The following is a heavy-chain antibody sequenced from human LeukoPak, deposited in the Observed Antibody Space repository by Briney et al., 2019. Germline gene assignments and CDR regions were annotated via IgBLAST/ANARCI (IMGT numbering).Heavy chain of an antibody. Sequence: SETLSLTCTVSGGSISDYYWSWIRQPAGKGLEWIGHIYSSGSTYYNPSLKSRVTMSVDMSKNQFSLKLSSVTAADTAVYYCARDFPQGSGRYFYEGMDVRGQGTTVTVSS. CDR3: ARDFPQGSGRYFYEGMDV. V-gene: IGHV4-4*07. CDR2: IYSSGST. CDR1: GGSISDYY. D-gene: IGHD2-15*01. J-gene: IGHJ6*02.